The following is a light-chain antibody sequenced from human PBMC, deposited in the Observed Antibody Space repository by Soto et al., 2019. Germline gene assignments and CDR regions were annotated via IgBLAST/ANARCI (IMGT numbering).Light chain of an antibody. J-gene: IGLJ7*01. CDR3: LLPYSGNRV. V-gene: IGLV7-46*01. CDR2: DTK. CDR1: TGAVTSGHY. Sequence: QAVVTQEPSLTVSPGETVTLTCGSSTGAVTSGHYPYWFQQKPGQAPRTLIYDTKNKHSWTPARFSGSLLGGKAALTLSGAQPEDEAEYYCLLPYSGNRVFGGGTQMTV.